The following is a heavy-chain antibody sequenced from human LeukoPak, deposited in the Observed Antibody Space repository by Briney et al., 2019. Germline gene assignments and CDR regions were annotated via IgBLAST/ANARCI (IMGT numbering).Heavy chain of an antibody. Sequence: SETLSLTCAVYGGSFSGYYWSWIRQPPGKGLKWIGEINHSGSTNYNPSLKSRVTISVDTSKNQFSLKLSSVTAADTAVYYCARGRRDWNSRRLIYYYGMDVWGQGTTVTVSS. CDR2: INHSGST. J-gene: IGHJ6*02. CDR3: ARGRRDWNSRRLIYYYGMDV. V-gene: IGHV4-34*01. CDR1: GGSFSGYY. D-gene: IGHD1-7*01.